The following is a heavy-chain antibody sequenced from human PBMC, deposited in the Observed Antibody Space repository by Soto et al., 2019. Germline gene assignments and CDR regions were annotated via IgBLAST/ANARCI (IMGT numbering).Heavy chain of an antibody. Sequence: QVQLQESGPGLVKPSETLSLTCTVSGGSISSYYWRWTRQPPGKGLEWIGYIYYSGSTNYNPSSNRRVTISADTSKNQFSLKLSSVTAADTAVYYCARGKKQLGYYYYYMDVWCKGTRVTVSS. CDR3: ARGKKQLGYYYYYMDV. CDR2: IYYSGST. CDR1: GGSISSYY. D-gene: IGHD6-13*01. V-gene: IGHV4-59*01. J-gene: IGHJ6*03.